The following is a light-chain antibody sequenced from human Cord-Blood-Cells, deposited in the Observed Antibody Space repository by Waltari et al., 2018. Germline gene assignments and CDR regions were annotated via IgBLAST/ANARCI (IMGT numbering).Light chain of an antibody. CDR2: DNN. Sequence: QSVLTQPPSVSAAPGQKVTISCSGSSPNIGNTYVSWYQQPPGTAPKLLIYDNNKRPSGIPDRFSGSKSGTSATLGITGLQTGDEADYYCGTWDSSLSVWVFGGGTKLTVL. CDR1: SPNIGNTY. CDR3: GTWDSSLSVWV. V-gene: IGLV1-51*01. J-gene: IGLJ3*02.